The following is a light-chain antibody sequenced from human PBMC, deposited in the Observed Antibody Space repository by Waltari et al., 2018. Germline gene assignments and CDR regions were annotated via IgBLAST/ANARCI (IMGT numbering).Light chain of an antibody. V-gene: IGLV3-21*04. Sequence: SYELTQPRSVSVSPGQTARITCGGDNVGRKSLQWYRQKPPQAPILVIFSDSQRPPGIPARFFGSNSGNTATLTISGVEAGDEADYYCQVWDSTSRSAVFCGGTRLTVL. CDR1: NVGRKS. J-gene: IGLJ2*01. CDR2: SDS. CDR3: QVWDSTSRSAV.